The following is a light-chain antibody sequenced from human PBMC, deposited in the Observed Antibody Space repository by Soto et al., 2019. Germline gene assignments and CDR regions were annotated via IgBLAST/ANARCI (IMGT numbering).Light chain of an antibody. V-gene: IGKV3-15*01. Sequence: EIVMTQSPATLSLSPGGRATLSCRASQSVTTRLAWYQQKPGQPPRLLISGASVRATDIPARFSGSGSGTEFTLTISSLQSEDFAVYYCHQYNNWPPSFGGGTKVDI. CDR3: HQYNNWPPS. CDR2: GAS. J-gene: IGKJ4*01. CDR1: QSVTTR.